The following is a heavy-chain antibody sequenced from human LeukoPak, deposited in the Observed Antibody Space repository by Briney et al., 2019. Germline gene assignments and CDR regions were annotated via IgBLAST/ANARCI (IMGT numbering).Heavy chain of an antibody. D-gene: IGHD3-10*01. CDR3: AKETIYGAGSYCDY. CDR1: GFTFSSYG. Sequence: GGSLRLSCAASGFTFSSYGMQWVRQAPGKGLEWVAVISYDGSNKYYADSVKGRFTISRDNSKNTLYLQMNSLRAEDTALYYCAKETIYGAGSYCDYWGQGTLVTVSS. CDR2: ISYDGSNK. J-gene: IGHJ4*02. V-gene: IGHV3-30*18.